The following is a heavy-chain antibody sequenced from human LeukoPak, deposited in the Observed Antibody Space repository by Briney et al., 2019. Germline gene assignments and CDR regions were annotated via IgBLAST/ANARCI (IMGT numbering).Heavy chain of an antibody. CDR1: GFTFSSYA. CDR2: ISGSGGST. Sequence: GGSLRLSCAASGFTFSSYAMSWVRQAPGKGLEWVSAISGSGGSTYYADSVKGRFTISRDNFKNTLYLQMNSLRAEDTAVYYCAKGLSAAGDYYFDYWGQGALVTVSS. D-gene: IGHD2-21*01. CDR3: AKGLSAAGDYYFDY. J-gene: IGHJ4*02. V-gene: IGHV3-23*01.